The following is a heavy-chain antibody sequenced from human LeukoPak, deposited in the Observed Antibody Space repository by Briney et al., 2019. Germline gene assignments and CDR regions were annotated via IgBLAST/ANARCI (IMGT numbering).Heavy chain of an antibody. V-gene: IGHV1-69*13. J-gene: IGHJ5*02. CDR1: GGTFSSYA. CDR3: ARDRGSTKYNWFDP. Sequence: AASVKVSCKASGGTFSSYAISWVRQAPGHGLEWMGGIIPIFGTANYAQKFQGRVTITADESTSTAYMELSSLRSEDTAVYYCARDRGSTKYNWFDPWGQGTLVTVSS. CDR2: IIPIFGTA. D-gene: IGHD2-2*01.